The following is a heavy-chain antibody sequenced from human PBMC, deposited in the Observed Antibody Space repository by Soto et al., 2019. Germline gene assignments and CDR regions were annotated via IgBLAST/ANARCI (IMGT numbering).Heavy chain of an antibody. CDR3: ARSINGDYYPFDY. V-gene: IGHV4-59*08. CDR2: IYYSGST. CDR1: GGSISSYY. D-gene: IGHD4-17*01. J-gene: IGHJ4*02. Sequence: QVQLQESGPGLVKPSETLSLTCTVSGGSISSYYWSWIRQPPGKGLEWIGYIYYSGSTNYNPSLKSRVXXSXDXXKNQFSLKLSSVTAADTAVYYCARSINGDYYPFDYWGQGTLVTVSS.